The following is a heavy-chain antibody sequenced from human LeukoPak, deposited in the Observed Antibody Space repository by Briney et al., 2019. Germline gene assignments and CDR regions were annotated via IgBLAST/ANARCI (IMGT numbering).Heavy chain of an antibody. J-gene: IGHJ4*02. CDR1: GGSISSYY. CDR3: AYSSGWHFFDY. Sequence: SETLSLTCTVSGGSISSYYWTWIRQPAGKGLEWIGRVYTSGYTTYNPSLESRVTMSIDTSKNRFSLKVSSVTAADTAVYYCAYSSGWHFFDYWGRGTLVTVSS. CDR2: VYTSGYT. D-gene: IGHD6-19*01. V-gene: IGHV4-4*07.